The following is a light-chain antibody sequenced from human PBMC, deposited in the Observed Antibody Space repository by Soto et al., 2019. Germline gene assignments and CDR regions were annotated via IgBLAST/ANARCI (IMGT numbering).Light chain of an antibody. Sequence: QSALTQPRSVSGSPGQSVTISCTGTSSDVGGYNYVSWYQQHPGKAPKLMIYDVSKRPSGVPDRFSGSKSGNTASLTISGLQAEDEADYDCCSYAGSSYVFGTGTKLTVL. V-gene: IGLV2-11*01. CDR1: SSDVGGYNY. J-gene: IGLJ1*01. CDR2: DVS. CDR3: CSYAGSSYV.